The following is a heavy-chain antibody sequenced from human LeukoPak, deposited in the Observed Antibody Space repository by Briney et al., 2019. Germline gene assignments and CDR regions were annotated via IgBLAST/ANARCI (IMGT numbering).Heavy chain of an antibody. J-gene: IGHJ5*02. CDR1: GFTVSSNY. Sequence: PGGSLRLSCAASGFTVSSNYMGWVRQAPGRGLEWVSVIYSDTTAYYPGSVKGRFTISRDNSKNTLYLQMNSLSTDDTAVYYCAKVEEGWFDPWGQGTLVTVSS. CDR3: AKVEEGWFDP. CDR2: IYSDTTA. V-gene: IGHV3-66*01.